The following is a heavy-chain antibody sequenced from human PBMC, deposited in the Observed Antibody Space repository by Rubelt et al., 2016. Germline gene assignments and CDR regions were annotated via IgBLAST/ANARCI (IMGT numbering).Heavy chain of an antibody. J-gene: IGHJ4*02. D-gene: IGHD2-8*01. CDR3: ARALHCTTTTCYAGNVDY. CDR2: ISGSTGYI. V-gene: IGHV3-21*01. CDR1: GFTFDDYA. Sequence: SLRLSCAASGFTFDDYAMHWVRQAPGKGLEWVSSISGSTGYIYYADSVKGRFTISRDNAKNSLYLQMNSLRAEDTAVYYCARALHCTTTTCYAGNVDYWGQGTLVTVSS.